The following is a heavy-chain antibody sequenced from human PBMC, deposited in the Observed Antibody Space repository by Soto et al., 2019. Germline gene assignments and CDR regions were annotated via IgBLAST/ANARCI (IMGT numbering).Heavy chain of an antibody. V-gene: IGHV3-23*01. Sequence: GGSLRLSCAASGFTFSSYAMSWVRQAPGKGLEWVSAISGSGGSTYYADSVKGRFTISRDNSKNTLYLQLDSLKDDDTAVYYCTRDSMTAGHVYWGQGTPVTVSS. J-gene: IGHJ4*02. D-gene: IGHD6-19*01. CDR3: TRDSMTAGHVY. CDR1: GFTFSSYA. CDR2: ISGSGGST.